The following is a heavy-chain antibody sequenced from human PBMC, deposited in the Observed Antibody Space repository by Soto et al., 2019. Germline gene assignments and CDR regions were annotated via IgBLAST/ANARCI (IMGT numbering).Heavy chain of an antibody. CDR2: IWYDGSNK. J-gene: IGHJ6*02. D-gene: IGHD2-15*01. CDR3: ARDFRYCSGGSCYREYYYYGMDV. V-gene: IGHV3-33*01. Sequence: ESGGGVVQPGRSLRLSCAASGFTFSSYGMHWVRQAPGKGLEWVAVIWYDGSNKYYADSVKGRFTISRDNSKNTLYLQMNSLRAEDTAVYYCARDFRYCSGGSCYREYYYYGMDVWGQGTTVTVSS. CDR1: GFTFSSYG.